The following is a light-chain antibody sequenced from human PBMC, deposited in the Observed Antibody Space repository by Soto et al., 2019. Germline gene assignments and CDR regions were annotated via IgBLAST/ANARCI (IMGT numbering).Light chain of an antibody. J-gene: IGLJ2*01. CDR3: SSFAGGGNPVL. CDR2: EVT. V-gene: IGLV2-8*01. CDR1: SSDVGGSNY. Sequence: QSALTQPPSASGSLGQSVTISCTGTSSDVGGSNYVSWHQQHPGKAPKVMIYEVTKRPPGVPDRFSGSKSGNTASLTVSGFQAEDEADYFCSSFAGGGNPVLLGGGTQPTVL.